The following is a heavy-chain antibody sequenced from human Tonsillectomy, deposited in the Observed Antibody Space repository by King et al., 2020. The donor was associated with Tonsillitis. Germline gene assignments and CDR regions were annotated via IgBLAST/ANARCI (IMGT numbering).Heavy chain of an antibody. CDR3: ARWEXYYDSSGYYXGGYFDL. Sequence: VQLQESGPGLVKPSETLSLTCTXSGGSXXSYYWSWIRQPPGKGLEWIGYIYYSGSTNYNPSLKCRVTISVDTSKNQFSLKLSPVTAADTAVYYCARWEXYYDSSGYYXGGYFDLWGRGXLVTVSS. J-gene: IGHJ2*01. V-gene: IGHV4-59*08. CDR1: GGSXXSYY. CDR2: IYYSGST. D-gene: IGHD3-22*01.